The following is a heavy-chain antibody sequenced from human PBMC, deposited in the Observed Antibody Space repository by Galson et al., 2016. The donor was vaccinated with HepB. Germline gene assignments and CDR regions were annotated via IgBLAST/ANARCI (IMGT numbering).Heavy chain of an antibody. CDR1: GFTFANYP. J-gene: IGHJ6*02. CDR3: TRELEGPGSHYYYAWDV. D-gene: IGHD1-1*01. Sequence: SLRLSCATSGFTFANYPMSWVRQAPGKGLEWVGFIRNRVHGETAEYAASVKGRFSLSRDDSKSIAYLHMDSLKPEDTAVYYCTRELEGPGSHYYYAWDVWGQGTAVTVSS. CDR2: IRNRVHGETA. V-gene: IGHV3-49*04.